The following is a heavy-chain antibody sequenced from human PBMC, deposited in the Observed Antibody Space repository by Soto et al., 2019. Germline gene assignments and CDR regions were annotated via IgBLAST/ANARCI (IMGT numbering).Heavy chain of an antibody. V-gene: IGHV3-23*01. CDR2: IDGDGSA. D-gene: IGHD1-1*01. CDR3: AKDAVRYNGIYDPFDI. J-gene: IGHJ3*02. Sequence: EVQLLESGGGLVQPGGSLRLSCVASGFTLSNYAMSWVRQATGKGLEWVSVIDGDGSAKFADSVKGRLTVSRDNSKNTLYLQMDSLRAEDTAIYYCAKDAVRYNGIYDPFDIWGRGTMVTVSS. CDR1: GFTLSNYA.